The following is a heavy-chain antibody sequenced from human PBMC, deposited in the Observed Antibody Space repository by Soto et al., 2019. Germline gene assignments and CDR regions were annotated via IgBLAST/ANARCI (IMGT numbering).Heavy chain of an antibody. CDR1: GYSFTSYW. Sequence: PGESLKISCKGSGYSFTSYWISWVRQMPGKGLEWMGRIDPSDSYTNYSPSFQGHVTISADKSISTAYLQWSSLKASDTALYYCASHDYYNPYYYYGRDVWGQGTTVTVSS. J-gene: IGHJ6*02. CDR3: ASHDYYNPYYYYGRDV. D-gene: IGHD3-10*01. V-gene: IGHV5-10-1*01. CDR2: IDPSDSYT.